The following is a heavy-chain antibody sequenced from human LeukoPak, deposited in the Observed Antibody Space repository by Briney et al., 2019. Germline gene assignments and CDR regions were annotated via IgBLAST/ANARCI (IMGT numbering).Heavy chain of an antibody. Sequence: GASVKVSCNASGGTFSSYAISWVRQAPGQGLEWMGGILPVLGTANYAQRFQGRVTITTDESTSTAYMELSSLRSEDTAVYFCARARGRAMREGRATPGFYYYMDVWGKGTTVTVSS. J-gene: IGHJ6*03. CDR3: ARARGRAMREGRATPGFYYYMDV. D-gene: IGHD2-2*01. CDR2: ILPVLGTA. V-gene: IGHV1-69*05. CDR1: GGTFSSYA.